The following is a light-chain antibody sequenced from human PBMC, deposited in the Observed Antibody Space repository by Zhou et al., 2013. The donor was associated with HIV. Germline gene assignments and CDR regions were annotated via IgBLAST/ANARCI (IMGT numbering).Light chain of an antibody. CDR1: QDIGNS. CDR3: QMYSSAPRT. J-gene: IGKJ1*01. CDR2: TAS. V-gene: IGKV1-NL1*01. Sequence: IQLTQSPSSLSASVGDRVTITCRASQDIGNSLAWYQQSPGKAPKLLLYTASRLESGVPSRFSGTGSGTDYTLTISSLRPEDFATYYCQMYSSAPRTFGQGTKVEIK.